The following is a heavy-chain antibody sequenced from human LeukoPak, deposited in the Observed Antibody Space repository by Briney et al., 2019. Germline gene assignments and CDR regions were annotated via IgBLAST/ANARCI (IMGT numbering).Heavy chain of an antibody. J-gene: IGHJ4*02. CDR2: ISGGSGST. CDR1: GFTFKNYA. V-gene: IGHV3-23*01. D-gene: IGHD3-22*01. Sequence: GGSLRLSCAASGFTFKNYAMNWVRQAPGKGLAWVSTISGGSGSTHCADSVKGRFTISRDNSKNTLYLQMNSLRDEDTAVYYCAKHRFESGGYHSTDWGQGTLVTVSS. CDR3: AKHRFESGGYHSTD.